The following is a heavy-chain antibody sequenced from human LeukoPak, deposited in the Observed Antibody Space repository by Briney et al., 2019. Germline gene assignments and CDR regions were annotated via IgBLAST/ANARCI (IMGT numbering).Heavy chain of an antibody. CDR3: ARHDYGGNSGDY. CDR1: GFTFSSFG. Sequence: PGRSLRLSCAASGFTFSSFGMHWVRQAPGKGLEWVAVIWYDGTNKYYADSVKGRFTISRDNSKNSLYLQMNSLRDEDTAVYYCARHDYGGNSGDYWGQGTLVTVSS. V-gene: IGHV3-33*01. J-gene: IGHJ4*02. D-gene: IGHD4-23*01. CDR2: IWYDGTNK.